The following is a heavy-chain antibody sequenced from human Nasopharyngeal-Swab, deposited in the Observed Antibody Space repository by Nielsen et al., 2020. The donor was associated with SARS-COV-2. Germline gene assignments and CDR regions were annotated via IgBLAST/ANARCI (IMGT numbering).Heavy chain of an antibody. CDR1: GFTFDDYA. CDR2: ISWNSVSI. V-gene: IGHV3-9*01. D-gene: IGHD6-13*01. CDR3: AKGIAAAGSRCLDY. J-gene: IGHJ4*02. Sequence: SLELSCAASGFTFDDYAMHWVRQAPGKGLEWVSGISWNSVSIGYADSVKGRFTISRDNAKNSLYLQMNSLRAEDTALYYCAKGIAAAGSRCLDYWGQGTLVTVSS.